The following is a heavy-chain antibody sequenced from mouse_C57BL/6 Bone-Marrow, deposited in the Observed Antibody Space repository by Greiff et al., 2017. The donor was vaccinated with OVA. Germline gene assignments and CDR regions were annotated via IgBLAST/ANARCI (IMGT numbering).Heavy chain of an antibody. D-gene: IGHD2-1*01. CDR3: ATLYYGNSFAY. V-gene: IGHV5-17*01. CDR2: ISSGSSTI. Sequence: EVQVVESGGGLVKPGGSLKLSCAASGFTFSDYGMHWVRQAPEKGLEWVAYISSGSSTIYYADTVKGRFTISRDNAKNTLFLQMTSLRSEDTAMYYCATLYYGNSFAYWGQGTLVTVSA. J-gene: IGHJ3*01. CDR1: GFTFSDYG.